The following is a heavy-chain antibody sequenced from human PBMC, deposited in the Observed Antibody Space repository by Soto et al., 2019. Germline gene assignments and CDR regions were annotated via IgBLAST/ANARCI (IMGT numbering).Heavy chain of an antibody. CDR1: GFTFSAFW. V-gene: IGHV3-7*02. J-gene: IGHJ4*02. CDR2: IKQDGSEK. D-gene: IGHD2-15*01. Sequence: EVQLVESGGGLVQPGGSLRLSCAASGFTFSAFWMSWVRQAPGKGLEWVANIKQDGSEKYYVDSVKGRFTISRANATNARLLQMNSLRAEDTAVYYCANQAGCLPWYFDCCGQGTLVTVSS. CDR3: ANQAGCLPWYFDC.